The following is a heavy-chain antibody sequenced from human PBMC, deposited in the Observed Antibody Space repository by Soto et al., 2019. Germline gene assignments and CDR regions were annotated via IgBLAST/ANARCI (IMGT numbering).Heavy chain of an antibody. CDR3: SRRAAAGHNWFDP. V-gene: IGHV4-39*01. CDR1: GGSISSSSYY. D-gene: IGHD6-13*01. Sequence: QLQLQESGPGLVKPSETLSLTCTVSGGSISSSSYYWGWIRQPPGKGLEWIGSIYYNGSTCYNPSLKSRVTIAVDTSKNQFSLKLSSVTAADTAVYYCSRRAAAGHNWFDPWGQGTLVTVSS. CDR2: IYYNGST. J-gene: IGHJ5*02.